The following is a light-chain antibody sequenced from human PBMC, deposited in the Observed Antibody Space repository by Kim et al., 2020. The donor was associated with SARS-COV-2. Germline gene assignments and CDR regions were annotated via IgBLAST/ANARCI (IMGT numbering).Light chain of an antibody. Sequence: SYELTQPPSVSVAPGKTARITCGVNNIGRKSIHWYQHKPGQAPVLVIYYDSDRPPGVSERFSASNSGNTATLAISSVEPGDEADYYCQVWENTLRTFGGG. CDR3: QVWENTLRT. CDR2: YDS. V-gene: IGLV3-21*01. CDR1: NIGRKS. J-gene: IGLJ2*01.